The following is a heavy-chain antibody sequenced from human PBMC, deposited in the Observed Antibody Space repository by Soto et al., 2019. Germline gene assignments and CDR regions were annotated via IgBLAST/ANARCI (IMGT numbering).Heavy chain of an antibody. CDR1: GSGFIRSG. J-gene: IGHJ6*02. Sequence: SVKVSCKASGSGFIRSGIQWVRQAHGQGLEWIGWIVVASGQTNYAQNFRGRVAITRDTSTATAYIELTGLTSEDTAVYFCSADRPDIGVGWWVWGQGTTVTVSS. V-gene: IGHV1-58*02. D-gene: IGHD2-15*01. CDR2: IVVASGQT. CDR3: SADRPDIGVGWWV.